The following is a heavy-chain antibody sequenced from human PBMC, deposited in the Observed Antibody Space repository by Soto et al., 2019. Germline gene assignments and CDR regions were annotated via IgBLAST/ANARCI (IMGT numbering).Heavy chain of an antibody. CDR2: INPNSGGT. CDR3: ARGSRIAARRWFDP. CDR1: GYTFAGCY. J-gene: IGHJ5*02. Sequence: GASVKVSCKASGYTFAGCYMHWVRQAPGQGLEWMGWINPNSGGTNYAQKFQGRVTMTRDTSISTAYMELSRLRSDDTAVYYCARGSRIAARRWFDPWGQGTLVTVSS. V-gene: IGHV1-2*02. D-gene: IGHD6-6*01.